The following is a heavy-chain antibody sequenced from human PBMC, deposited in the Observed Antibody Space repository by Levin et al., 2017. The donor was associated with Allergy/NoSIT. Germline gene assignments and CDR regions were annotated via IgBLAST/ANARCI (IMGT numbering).Heavy chain of an antibody. CDR2: ISSSGSTI. Sequence: GESLKVSCAASGFTFSDYYMSWIRQAPGKGLEWVSYISSSGSTIYYADSVKGRFTISRDNAKNSLYLQMNSLRAEDTAVYYCAGPMSDSVRFLEWLSPRAFDIWGQGTMVTVSS. D-gene: IGHD3-3*01. J-gene: IGHJ3*02. V-gene: IGHV3-11*01. CDR1: GFTFSDYY. CDR3: AGPMSDSVRFLEWLSPRAFDI.